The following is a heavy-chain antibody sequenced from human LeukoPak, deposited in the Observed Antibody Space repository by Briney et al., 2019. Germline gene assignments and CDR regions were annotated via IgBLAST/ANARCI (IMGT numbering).Heavy chain of an antibody. CDR1: GGTFSSYA. CDR2: IIPIFGTA. V-gene: IGHV1-69*13. CDR3: ARAMDCSGGSCYSLN. D-gene: IGHD2-15*01. J-gene: IGHJ4*02. Sequence: SVKVSCKASGGTFSSYAISWVRQAPGQGLEWMEGIIPIFGTANYAQKFQGRVTITADESTSTAYMELSSLRSEDTAVYYCARAMDCSGGSCYSLNWGQGTLVTVSS.